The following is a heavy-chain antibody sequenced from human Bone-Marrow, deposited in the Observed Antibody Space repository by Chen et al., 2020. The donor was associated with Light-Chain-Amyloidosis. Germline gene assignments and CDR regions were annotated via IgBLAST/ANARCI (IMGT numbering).Heavy chain of an antibody. J-gene: IGHJ6*02. CDR3: ARNGGGPYDSRGYQGDYYSLDV. D-gene: IGHD3-22*01. V-gene: IGHV3-21*02. CDR1: GYTVCIYS. CDR2: ISFSSSYI. Sequence: VQLGEFWGGQVQSGGVPHPPCAGPGYTVCIYSLNLVRTASGKGLEWVASISFSSSYIYYADSVKCRFTISRDNARKSLFLEMNTVRVDDTAVYYCARNGGGPYDSRGYQGDYYSLDVWGQGTTVTVSS.